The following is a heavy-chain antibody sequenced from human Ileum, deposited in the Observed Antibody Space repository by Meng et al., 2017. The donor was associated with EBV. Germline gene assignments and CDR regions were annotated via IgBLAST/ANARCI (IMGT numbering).Heavy chain of an antibody. V-gene: IGHV4-4*02. CDR1: GDSITNHNW. Sequence: QVQLRESGPALVKPAETLSLTCAVSGDSITNHNWWAWVRQPPGKGLEWIGEIPHRGSSAYNPSLKSRVSMSIDKSKNQFSLKLTSVTAADMAVYHCLRGSGGSVWGQGTLVTVSS. CDR3: LRGSGGSV. D-gene: IGHD3-10*01. J-gene: IGHJ1*01. CDR2: IPHRGSS.